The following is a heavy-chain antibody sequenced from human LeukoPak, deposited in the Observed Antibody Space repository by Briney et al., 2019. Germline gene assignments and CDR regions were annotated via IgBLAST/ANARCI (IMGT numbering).Heavy chain of an antibody. Sequence: GGSLRLSCAASGFTFSSYSMNWVRQAPGKGLEWVAVIWYDGSNKYYADSVKGRFTISRDNSKNTLYLQMNSLRAEDTAVYYCARPYDSSGYYRYWYFDLWGRGTLVTVSS. CDR1: GFTFSSYS. D-gene: IGHD3-22*01. J-gene: IGHJ2*01. V-gene: IGHV3-33*08. CDR3: ARPYDSSGYYRYWYFDL. CDR2: IWYDGSNK.